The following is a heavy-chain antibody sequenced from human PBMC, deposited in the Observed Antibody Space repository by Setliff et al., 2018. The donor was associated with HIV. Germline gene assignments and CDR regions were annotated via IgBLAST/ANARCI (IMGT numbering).Heavy chain of an antibody. V-gene: IGHV1-18*01. J-gene: IGHJ6*03. D-gene: IGHD3-10*01. CDR2: ISGNNGNT. CDR1: GYIFTSYG. Sequence: GASVKVSCKASGYIFTSYGISWVRRAPGQGLEWMGWISGNNGNTNYAQEFQGRVRFTADKSTSTAYMELNSLRSDDTAVYYCARGRYGSGTYWGLYYYYYMDVWGKGTTVTVSS. CDR3: ARGRYGSGTYWGLYYYYYMDV.